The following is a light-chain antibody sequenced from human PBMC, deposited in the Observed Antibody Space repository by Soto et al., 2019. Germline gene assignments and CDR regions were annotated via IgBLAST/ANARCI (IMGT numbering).Light chain of an antibody. J-gene: IGLJ1*01. V-gene: IGLV2-11*01. CDR3: CSYAGSYTYL. CDR1: SSDVGRYNF. CDR2: DVT. Sequence: QSALTQPRSVSGSPGQSVTISCTGTSSDVGRYNFVSWYQQHPGKVPKLMVYDVTKRPSGVPDRFSGSKSGNTASLTISGLQPEDEADYYCCSYAGSYTYLFGTGTKVTVL.